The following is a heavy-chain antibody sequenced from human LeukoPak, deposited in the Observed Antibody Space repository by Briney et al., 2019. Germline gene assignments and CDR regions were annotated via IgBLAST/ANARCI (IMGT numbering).Heavy chain of an antibody. Sequence: PSETLSLTCTVSGGSISSGDYYWSWIRQPPGKGLEWIGYIYHSGSTYYNPSLKSRVTISVDRSKNQFSLKLSSVTAADTAVYYCARVRTTMVRGAPRGNWFDPWGQGTLVTVSS. CDR1: GGSISSGDYY. CDR3: ARVRTTMVRGAPRGNWFDP. V-gene: IGHV4-30-2*01. D-gene: IGHD3-10*01. CDR2: IYHSGST. J-gene: IGHJ5*02.